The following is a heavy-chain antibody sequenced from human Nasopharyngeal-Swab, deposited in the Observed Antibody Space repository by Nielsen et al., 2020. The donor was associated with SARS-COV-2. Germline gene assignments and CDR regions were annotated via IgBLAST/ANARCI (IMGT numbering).Heavy chain of an antibody. J-gene: IGHJ4*02. Sequence: SVNVSCKASGYTFTSYAMHWVRQAPGQRLEWMGWINAGNGNTKYSQKFQGGVTITRDTSPSTAYMELSSLRSEDTAVYYCAREDSSGYYHILGLDYWGQGTLVTVSS. D-gene: IGHD3-22*01. CDR1: GYTFTSYA. CDR3: AREDSSGYYHILGLDY. V-gene: IGHV1-3*01. CDR2: INAGNGNT.